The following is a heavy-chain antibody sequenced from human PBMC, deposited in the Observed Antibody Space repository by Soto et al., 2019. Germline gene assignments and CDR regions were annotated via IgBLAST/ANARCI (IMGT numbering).Heavy chain of an antibody. CDR1: GGSISSGGYY. CDR2: IYYSGST. D-gene: IGHD3-22*01. J-gene: IGHJ5*02. Sequence: PSETLSLTCTVSGGSISSGGYYWSWIRQHPGKGLEWIGYIYYSGSTYYNPSLKSRVTISVDTSKNQFSLKLSSVTAADTAVYYCARSRHYYDSRGYPLAPTVWLDPWGQGTLVTVSS. V-gene: IGHV4-31*03. CDR3: ARSRHYYDSRGYPLAPTVWLDP.